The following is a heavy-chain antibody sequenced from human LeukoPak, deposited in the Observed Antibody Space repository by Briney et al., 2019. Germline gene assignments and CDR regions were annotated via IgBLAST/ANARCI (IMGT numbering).Heavy chain of an antibody. Sequence: GASVKVSCKASGGTFSSYAISWVRQAPGQGLEWMGGIIPIFGTANYAQKFQGRVTITADESTSTAYRELSSLRSEDTAVYYCARGSGYDLLGYFDYWGQGTLVTVSS. CDR1: GGTFSSYA. V-gene: IGHV1-69*13. CDR2: IIPIFGTA. J-gene: IGHJ4*02. CDR3: ARGSGYDLLGYFDY. D-gene: IGHD5-12*01.